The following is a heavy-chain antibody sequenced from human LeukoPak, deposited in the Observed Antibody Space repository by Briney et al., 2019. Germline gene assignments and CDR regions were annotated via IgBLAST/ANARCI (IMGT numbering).Heavy chain of an antibody. V-gene: IGHV3-48*03. Sequence: PGGSLRLSCAASGFTFSSYAMSWVRQAPGKGLEWVSYISSSGTAIYYADSVKGRFTISRDNAKNSLYLQMNSLRAEDTAVYYCARESPSYGGNVFDYWGQGTLVTVSS. CDR2: ISSSGTAI. D-gene: IGHD4-23*01. J-gene: IGHJ4*02. CDR3: ARESPSYGGNVFDY. CDR1: GFTFSSYA.